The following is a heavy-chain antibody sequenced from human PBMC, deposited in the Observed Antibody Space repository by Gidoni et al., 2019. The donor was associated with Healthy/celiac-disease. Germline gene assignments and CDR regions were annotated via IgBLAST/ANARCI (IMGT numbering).Heavy chain of an antibody. J-gene: IGHJ4*02. CDR2: ISWNSGSI. CDR1: GFTFDDYA. Sequence: EVQLVESGGGLVQPGRSLRLSCAASGFTFDDYAMHWVRQAPGKGLEWVSGISWNSGSIGYADSVKGRFTISRDNAKNSLYLQMNSLRAEDTALYYCAKDIMGGGYSYGFDYWGQGTLVTVSS. V-gene: IGHV3-9*01. CDR3: AKDIMGGGYSYGFDY. D-gene: IGHD5-18*01.